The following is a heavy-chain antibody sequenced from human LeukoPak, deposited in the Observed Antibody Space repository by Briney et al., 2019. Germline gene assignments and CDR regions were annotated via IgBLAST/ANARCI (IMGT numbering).Heavy chain of an antibody. CDR3: ARHVYSYGHRLFDY. CDR1: GGSISSSY. J-gene: IGHJ4*02. Sequence: SETLSLTCTVSGGSISSSYWSWIRQPPGKGLEWIGSIYYSGSTYYNPSLKSRVTISVDTSKNQFSLKLSSVTAADTAVYYCARHVYSYGHRLFDYWGQGTLVTVSS. V-gene: IGHV4-39*01. CDR2: IYYSGST. D-gene: IGHD5-18*01.